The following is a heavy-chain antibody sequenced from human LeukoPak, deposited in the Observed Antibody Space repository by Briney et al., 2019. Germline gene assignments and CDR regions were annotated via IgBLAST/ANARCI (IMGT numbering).Heavy chain of an antibody. CDR3: AVMHRYYDGSGYWVQ. CDR1: GFTFGSYA. CDR2: ISTSGGTT. Sequence: GGSLRLSCAASGFTFGSYAMSWVRQAPGKGLEWVSGISTSGGTTSYAESVKGRFTVSRDNPRNTHYMEMNSLRDEDTAVYYCAVMHRYYDGSGYWVQWGQGTLVTVSS. J-gene: IGHJ4*02. V-gene: IGHV3-23*01. D-gene: IGHD3-22*01.